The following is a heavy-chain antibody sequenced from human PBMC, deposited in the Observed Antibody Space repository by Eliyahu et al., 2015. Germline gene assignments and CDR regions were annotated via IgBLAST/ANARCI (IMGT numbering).Heavy chain of an antibody. CDR2: ISYDGSNK. CDR1: GFTFXXYG. V-gene: IGHV3-30*18. D-gene: IGHD3-3*01. Sequence: QVQLVESGGGVVQPGRSLRXSWAAXGFTFXXYGXXWVRQAPGKGLEGVAVISYDGSNKYYADSVKGRFTISRDNSKNTLYLQMNSLRAEDTAVYYCAKDLYYDFWSGYGYYYGMDVWGQGTTVTVSS. J-gene: IGHJ6*02. CDR3: AKDLYYDFWSGYGYYYGMDV.